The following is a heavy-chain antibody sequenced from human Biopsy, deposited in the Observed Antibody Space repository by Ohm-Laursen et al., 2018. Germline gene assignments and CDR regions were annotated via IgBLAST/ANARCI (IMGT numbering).Heavy chain of an antibody. CDR3: ARDRMATIITLVRADTFDI. V-gene: IGHV1-2*02. J-gene: IGHJ3*02. CDR1: GYTFTDYS. Sequence: ASVKVSCNASGYTFTDYSLHWVRQAPGQGLEWMGWVNPNSGATNYAQKFQGRVTMTSDTSISTAYIELRRLISDDTAVYFCARDRMATIITLVRADTFDIWGQGTLVSVSS. D-gene: IGHD3-10*01. CDR2: VNPNSGAT.